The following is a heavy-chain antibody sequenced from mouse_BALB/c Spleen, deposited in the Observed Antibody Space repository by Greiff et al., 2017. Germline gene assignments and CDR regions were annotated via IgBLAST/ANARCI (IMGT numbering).Heavy chain of an antibody. CDR1: GFTFSSYG. CDR3: ARPLYGYDGWYFDV. CDR2: ISSGGSYT. Sequence: DVMLVESGGDLVKPGGSLKLSCAASGFTFSSYGMSWVRQTPDKRLEWVATISSGGSYTYYPDSVKGRFTISRDNAKNTLYLQMSSLKSEDTAMYYCARPLYGYDGWYFDVWGAGTTVTVSS. V-gene: IGHV5-6*02. D-gene: IGHD2-2*01. J-gene: IGHJ1*01.